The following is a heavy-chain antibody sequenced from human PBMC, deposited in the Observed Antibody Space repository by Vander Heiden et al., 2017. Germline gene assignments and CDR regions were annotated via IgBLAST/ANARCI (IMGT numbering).Heavy chain of an antibody. Sequence: QVQLVQAGTEVMKPGASVKVSCKASGYTLSDNYIYWVRQAPGQGLEWMGWLNPITGGARSAPKFKGRITMTRDTSSNTAYLEMTGLTSDDTAVYFCARGVGYDNNWSNWLDPWGQGTLVIVSS. V-gene: IGHV1-2*02. D-gene: IGHD1-1*01. CDR2: LNPITGGA. J-gene: IGHJ5*02. CDR1: GYTLSDNY. CDR3: ARGVGYDNNWSNWLDP.